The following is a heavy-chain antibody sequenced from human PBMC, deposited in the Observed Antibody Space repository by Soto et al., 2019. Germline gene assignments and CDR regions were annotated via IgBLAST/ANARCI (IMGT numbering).Heavy chain of an antibody. Sequence: EVQLVESGGGLVQPGGSLRLSCAASGFTFSDHYMDWVRQAPGKGLEWVGRTINKANSYTTEYAASVKGRFTISRDDSTNSLYLQMNSLKTEDTAVYYCAIIVVVPAALIGMDVWGQGTTVTVSS. J-gene: IGHJ6*02. CDR1: GFTFSDHY. CDR2: TINKANSYTT. CDR3: AIIVVVPAALIGMDV. V-gene: IGHV3-72*01. D-gene: IGHD2-2*01.